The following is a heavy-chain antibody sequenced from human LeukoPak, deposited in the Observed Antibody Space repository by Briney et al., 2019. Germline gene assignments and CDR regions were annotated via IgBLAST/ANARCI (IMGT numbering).Heavy chain of an antibody. J-gene: IGHJ3*02. CDR2: ISAYNGNT. V-gene: IGHV1-18*01. D-gene: IGHD2-21*02. CDR1: GYTFTSYG. CDR3: ARDVGDSRWGEDAFDI. Sequence: ASVKVSCKASGYTFTSYGISWVRQAPGQGLEWMGWISAYNGNTNYAQKLQGRVTMTTDTSTSTAYMELRSLRSDGTAVYYCARDVGDSRWGEDAFDIWGQGTMVTVSS.